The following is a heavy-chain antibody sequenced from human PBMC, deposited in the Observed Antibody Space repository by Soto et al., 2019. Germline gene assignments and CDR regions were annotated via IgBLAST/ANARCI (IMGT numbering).Heavy chain of an antibody. CDR2: INPNSGGT. Sequence: ASVKVSCKASGYTFTGYYMHWVRQAPGQGLEWMGWINPNSGGTNNAQKFQGWVTMTRDTSISTAYMELSRLRSDDTAVYYCARARRDYDFWSGYWAGPYYYYGMDVWGQGTTVTVSS. CDR3: ARARRDYDFWSGYWAGPYYYYGMDV. D-gene: IGHD3-3*01. J-gene: IGHJ6*02. V-gene: IGHV1-2*04. CDR1: GYTFTGYY.